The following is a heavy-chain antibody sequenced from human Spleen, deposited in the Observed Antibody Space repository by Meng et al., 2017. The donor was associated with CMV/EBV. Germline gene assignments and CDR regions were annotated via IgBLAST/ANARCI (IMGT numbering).Heavy chain of an antibody. CDR1: GGTFNTYT. Sequence: ASVKVSCKPSGGTFNTYTINWVRQAPGQGLEWMGWISAYNGNTNYAQKLQGRVTMTTDTSTSTAYMELRSLRSDDTAVYYCARRDPYSSSSSIDYWGQGTLVTVS. CDR3: ARRDPYSSSSSIDY. D-gene: IGHD6-6*01. J-gene: IGHJ4*02. V-gene: IGHV1-18*01. CDR2: ISAYNGNT.